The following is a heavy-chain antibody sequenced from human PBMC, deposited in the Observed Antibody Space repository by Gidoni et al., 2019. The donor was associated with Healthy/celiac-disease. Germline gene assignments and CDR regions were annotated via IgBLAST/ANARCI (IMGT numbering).Heavy chain of an antibody. V-gene: IGHV3-33*01. CDR3: ARDSYGGNSPFGY. D-gene: IGHD4-17*01. CDR1: GFTFSSHG. CDR2: IWYDGSNK. Sequence: QVQLVESGGGVVQPGRSLRLSCAASGFTFSSHGMHWVRQAPGKGLEWVAVIWYDGSNKYYADSVKGRFTISRDNSKNTLYLQMNSLRAEDTAVYYCARDSYGGNSPFGYWGQGTLVTVSS. J-gene: IGHJ4*02.